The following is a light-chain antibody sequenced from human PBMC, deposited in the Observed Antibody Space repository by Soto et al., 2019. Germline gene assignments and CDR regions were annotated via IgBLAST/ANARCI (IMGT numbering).Light chain of an antibody. CDR3: QQYGGSSWT. V-gene: IGKV3-20*01. J-gene: IGKJ1*01. Sequence: EIVLTQSPDTLSLSPGERATLYCRASQRISISYLAWHQQQPGQAPRLLIYSTSTRATGIPDRFSGSGSGTDFTLTISKLEPGDFAVYYCQQYGGSSWTFGQGTKVDIK. CDR2: STS. CDR1: QRISISY.